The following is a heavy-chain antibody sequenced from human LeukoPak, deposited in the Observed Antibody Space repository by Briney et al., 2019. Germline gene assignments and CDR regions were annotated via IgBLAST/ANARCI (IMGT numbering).Heavy chain of an antibody. CDR2: INPSGSAT. J-gene: IGHJ5*02. CDR3: ARDISEGDYAWWFDP. CDR1: GYTFSSYG. V-gene: IGHV1-46*01. D-gene: IGHD3-16*01. Sequence: ASVKVSCKAHGYTFSSYGISWVRQAPGQGLEWMGLINPSGSATRYAQSFQGRVTMTRDLSTSTDYMELSSLRSDDTAVYFCARDISEGDYAWWFDPWGQGTLVTVAS.